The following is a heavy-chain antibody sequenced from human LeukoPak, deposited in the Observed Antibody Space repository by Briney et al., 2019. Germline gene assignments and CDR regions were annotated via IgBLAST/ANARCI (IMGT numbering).Heavy chain of an antibody. J-gene: IGHJ4*02. CDR1: GYTFTPYF. CDR3: ARDRVIVGGTATYNFDH. V-gene: IGHV1-46*01. CDR2: INPTGGST. Sequence: GASVKVSCKASGYTFTPYFIHWVRQAPGQGLEWMGIINPTGGSTTYAQKLQGRVTVTRDMSTSTVYMELGSLTSEDTAVYYCARDRVIVGGTATYNFDHWGQGTLVTVSS. D-gene: IGHD1-14*01.